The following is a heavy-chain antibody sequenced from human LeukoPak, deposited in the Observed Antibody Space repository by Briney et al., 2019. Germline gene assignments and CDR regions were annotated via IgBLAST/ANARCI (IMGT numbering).Heavy chain of an antibody. J-gene: IGHJ4*02. CDR1: GFTFSSYS. D-gene: IGHD6-13*01. CDR2: ISSSSYI. CDR3: ARAFSSSWPIDY. V-gene: IGHV3-21*01. Sequence: GGSLRLSCAASGFTFSSYSMNWVRQAPGKGLEWVSSISSSSYIYYADSVKGRFTISRDNAKNSLYLQMNSLRAEDTAVYYCARAFSSSWPIDYWGQGTLVTVSS.